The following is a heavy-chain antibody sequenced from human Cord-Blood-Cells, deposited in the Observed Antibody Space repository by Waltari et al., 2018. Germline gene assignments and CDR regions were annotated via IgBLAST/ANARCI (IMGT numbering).Heavy chain of an antibody. CDR3: ATGDYSNYYYYGMDV. V-gene: IGHV1-24*01. Sequence: QVQLVQSGAEVKKPGASVKVSCKVSGYTLTEFSMHRARPPPGKGLEWMGGFDPEDGETIYAQKFQGRVTMTEDTSTDTAYMELSSLRSEDTAVYYCATGDYSNYYYYGMDVWGQGTTVTSP. J-gene: IGHJ6*02. CDR2: FDPEDGET. D-gene: IGHD4-4*01. CDR1: GYTLTEFS.